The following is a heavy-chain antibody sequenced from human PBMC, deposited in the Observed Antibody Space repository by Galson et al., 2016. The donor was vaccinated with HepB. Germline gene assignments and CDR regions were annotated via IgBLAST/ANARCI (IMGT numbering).Heavy chain of an antibody. J-gene: IGHJ4*02. CDR3: ATDQGRRITIFGVVTSGGALDY. CDR2: ISYDGRNK. CDR1: GFTFSSYG. D-gene: IGHD3-3*01. Sequence: SLRLSCAASGFTFSSYGMHWVRQAPGKGLEWVAVISYDGRNKYYADSVKGRFTISRDNSKNTLYLQMNRLRAEDTAVYYCATDQGRRITIFGVVTSGGALDYWGQGALVTVSS. V-gene: IGHV3-30*03.